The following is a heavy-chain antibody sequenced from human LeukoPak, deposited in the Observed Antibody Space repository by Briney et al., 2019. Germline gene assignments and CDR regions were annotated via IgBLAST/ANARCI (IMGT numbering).Heavy chain of an antibody. J-gene: IGHJ4*02. CDR1: GYSISSGYH. D-gene: IGHD3-22*01. V-gene: IGHV4-38-2*01. Sequence: SETLSLTCAVSGYSISSGYHWGWIRQPPGKGLEWVGSMSRSGSTYYNPSLKSRVTISVDTSKNQFSVKLSSVTAADTAVYYCARHNLYDSSDDGRYYFDYWGQGTLVTVSS. CDR3: ARHNLYDSSDDGRYYFDY. CDR2: MSRSGST.